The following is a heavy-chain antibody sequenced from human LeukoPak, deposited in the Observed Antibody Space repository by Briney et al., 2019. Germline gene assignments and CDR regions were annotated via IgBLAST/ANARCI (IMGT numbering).Heavy chain of an antibody. CDR1: GGTFSSYA. V-gene: IGHV1-69*13. J-gene: IGHJ4*02. Sequence: GASVKVSCKASGGTFSSYAISWVRQAPGQGLEWMGGIIPIFGTANYAQKFQGRVTITADESTSTAYMELSSLRSEDTAVYYCARSRVRGRWLLYSDYWGQGTLVTVSS. CDR2: IIPIFGTA. D-gene: IGHD5-24*01. CDR3: ARSRVRGRWLLYSDY.